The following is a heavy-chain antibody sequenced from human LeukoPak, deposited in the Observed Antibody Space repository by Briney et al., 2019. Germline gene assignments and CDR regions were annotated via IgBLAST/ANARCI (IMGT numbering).Heavy chain of an antibody. D-gene: IGHD1-14*01. Sequence: GGSLRLSCAASGFTFTSYEINWVRQAPGKGLEWVSYISGSGSTIYYADSARGRFTISRDNAKNSLYLQMNSLRAEDTAVYYCARGGYGILDYWGQGTLVTVSS. CDR2: ISGSGSTI. CDR1: GFTFTSYE. V-gene: IGHV3-48*03. J-gene: IGHJ4*02. CDR3: ARGGYGILDY.